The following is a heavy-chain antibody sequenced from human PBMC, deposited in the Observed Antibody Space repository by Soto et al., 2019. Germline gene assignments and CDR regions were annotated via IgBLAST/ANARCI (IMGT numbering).Heavy chain of an antibody. J-gene: IGHJ3*02. CDR3: ARVRQDIVLMVYAPRGDDAFDI. CDR2: IIPIFGTA. V-gene: IGHV1-69*13. D-gene: IGHD2-8*01. Sequence: EASVKVSCKASGGTFSSYAISWVRQAPGQGLEWMGGIIPIFGTANYAQKFQGRVTITADESTSTAYMELSSLRSEDTAVYYCARVRQDIVLMVYAPRGDDAFDIWGQGTMVTVSS. CDR1: GGTFSSYA.